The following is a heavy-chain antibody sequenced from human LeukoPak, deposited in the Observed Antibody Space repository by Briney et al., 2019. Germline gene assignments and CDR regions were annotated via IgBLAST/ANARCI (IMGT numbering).Heavy chain of an antibody. D-gene: IGHD5-18*01. V-gene: IGHV3-23*01. CDR2: ISGSGGST. J-gene: IGHJ4*02. CDR1: GFTFNNNA. CDR3: AKDYSGYSYGTYFDY. Sequence: GGSLRLSCAASGFTFNNNAMNWVRQAPGKGLEWVSVISGSGGSTHYADSVKGRFTISRDNSKNTLYLQMNSLRAEDTAVYYCAKDYSGYSYGTYFDYWGQGTLVTVSS.